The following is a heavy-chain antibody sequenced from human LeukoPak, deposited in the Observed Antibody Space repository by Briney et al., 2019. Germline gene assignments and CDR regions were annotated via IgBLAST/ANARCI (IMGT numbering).Heavy chain of an antibody. CDR2: IHYSGTT. J-gene: IGHJ6*02. CDR3: ARQRGYCSSTSCYPDGMDV. V-gene: IGHV4-59*08. Sequence: PSETLSLTCTVSGGSISGYYWNWIRQTPGKGLEWIGYIHYSGTTNYNPSLKSPVTISVDTSKNQLSLKLSSVTAADTAVYYCARQRGYCSSTSCYPDGMDVWGQGTTVTVSS. CDR1: GGSISGYY. D-gene: IGHD2-2*01.